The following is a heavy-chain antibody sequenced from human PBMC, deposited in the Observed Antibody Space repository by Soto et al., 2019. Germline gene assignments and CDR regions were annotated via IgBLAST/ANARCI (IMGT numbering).Heavy chain of an antibody. J-gene: IGHJ3*01. CDR3: ARTAGGIAARPVFD. Sequence: QVQLVQSGAEVKKPGASVKVSCKASGYTFTSYGISWVRQAPGQGLEWMGWIIAYNGNTNYAQKLRGRVTMTTDTSTSTAYRELRSLRSDYTAVYYCARTAGGIAARPVFDWGQGTMVTVSS. CDR2: IIAYNGNT. D-gene: IGHD6-6*01. V-gene: IGHV1-18*01. CDR1: GYTFTSYG.